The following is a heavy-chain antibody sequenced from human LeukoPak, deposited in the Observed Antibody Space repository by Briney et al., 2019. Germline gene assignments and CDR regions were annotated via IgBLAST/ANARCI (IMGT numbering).Heavy chain of an antibody. CDR3: AKDRLQFPLDY. Sequence: PGGSLRLSCAASEFTFVRYAMNWVRQAPGKGLEWVSYISSSSFKIGYADSVKGRFTISRDISKNTLYLQMNSLRAEDTAVYYCAKDRLQFPLDYWGQGALVTVTS. J-gene: IGHJ4*02. V-gene: IGHV3-48*01. CDR2: ISSSSFKI. CDR1: EFTFVRYA. D-gene: IGHD2-21*02.